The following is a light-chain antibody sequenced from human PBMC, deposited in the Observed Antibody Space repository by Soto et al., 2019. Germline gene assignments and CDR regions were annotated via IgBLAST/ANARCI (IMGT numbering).Light chain of an antibody. CDR2: GNS. Sequence: QSVLTQPPSVSWAPGQRVTISCTGSSSNIGAGYDVHWYQQLPGTAPKLLIYGNSNRPSGVPDRFSGSKSGTSASLAITGLQAEDEADYYCQSYDSSLSGPYYVFGTGTQLTVL. CDR1: SSNIGAGYD. CDR3: QSYDSSLSGPYYV. J-gene: IGLJ1*01. V-gene: IGLV1-40*01.